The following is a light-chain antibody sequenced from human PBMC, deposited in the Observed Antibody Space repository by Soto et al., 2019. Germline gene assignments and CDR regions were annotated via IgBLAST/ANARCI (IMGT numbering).Light chain of an antibody. Sequence: QPVLTQSPSASASLGSSAKLTCTLSSGHSSYIIAWHQQQPGKAPRYLMNLEGSGSYNKGSGTPARFSGSSSGADRYLTISNLQSEDEADYYCETWDSNTRVFGTGTKVTVL. V-gene: IGLV4-60*03. CDR2: LEGSGSY. J-gene: IGLJ1*01. CDR3: ETWDSNTRV. CDR1: SGHSSYI.